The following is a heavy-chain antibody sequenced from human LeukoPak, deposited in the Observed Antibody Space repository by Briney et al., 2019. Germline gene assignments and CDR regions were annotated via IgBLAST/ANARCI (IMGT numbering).Heavy chain of an antibody. CDR1: GGSISSYY. Sequence: SETLSLTCTVSGGSISSYYWSWIRQPPGKGLEWIGYIFHSGTTNYNPSLKSRVTISIDTSKNQFSLKLSSVTAADTAVYYCAGGLKWLSFDSWGQGTLVTVSS. D-gene: IGHD6-19*01. V-gene: IGHV4-59*01. CDR2: IFHSGTT. CDR3: AGGLKWLSFDS. J-gene: IGHJ4*02.